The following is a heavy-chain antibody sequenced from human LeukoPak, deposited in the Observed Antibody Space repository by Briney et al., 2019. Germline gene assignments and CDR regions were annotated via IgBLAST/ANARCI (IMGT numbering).Heavy chain of an antibody. J-gene: IGHJ3*02. Sequence: SETLSLTCTVSGDSISTDYCWTWIRQPPGKVPEWIGTIYNRDNTYYTPSLASRVTISVDTSKNQFSLKLSSVTAADTAVYYCARDLEIDAFDIWGQGTMVTVSS. CDR2: IYNRDNT. V-gene: IGHV4-38-2*02. CDR3: ARDLEIDAFDI. D-gene: IGHD5-24*01. CDR1: GDSISTDYC.